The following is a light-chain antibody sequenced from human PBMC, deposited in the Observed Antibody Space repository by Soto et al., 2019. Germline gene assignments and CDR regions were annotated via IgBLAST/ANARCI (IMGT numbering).Light chain of an antibody. CDR3: QQTYSFPLA. CDR2: AAS. V-gene: IGKV1-39*01. J-gene: IGKJ3*01. Sequence: DIQMTQSPSSLSAFVGDTVTITCRASQSINTFLNWYQQKPGKAPKLLIYAASSLQSEVPSRFSGSGSGTDFTLTISSLQPEDFATYYCQQTYSFPLAFGPGTKVDV. CDR1: QSINTF.